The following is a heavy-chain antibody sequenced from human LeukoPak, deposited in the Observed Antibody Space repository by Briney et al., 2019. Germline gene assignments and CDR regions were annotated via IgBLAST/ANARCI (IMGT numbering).Heavy chain of an antibody. D-gene: IGHD4-17*01. V-gene: IGHV3-30*03. CDR1: GFTFSSSG. CDR3: ARGRPPTVTSEGIGRFDY. CDR2: ISHDGSNK. Sequence: PGRSLRLSCAASGFTFSSSGFHWVRQAPGKGLEWVAVISHDGSNKYYADSVKGRFTISRDNSKNTVYLQVNSLRAEDTAVYYCARGRPPTVTSEGIGRFDYWGQGTLVTVSS. J-gene: IGHJ4*02.